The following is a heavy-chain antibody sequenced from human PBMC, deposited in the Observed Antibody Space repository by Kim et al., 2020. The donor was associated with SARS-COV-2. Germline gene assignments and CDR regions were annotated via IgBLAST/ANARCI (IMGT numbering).Heavy chain of an antibody. CDR1: GFTFTNYE. CDR2: ISSSGSTR. Sequence: GGSLRLSRAGSGFTFTNYEMTWVRQAPGKGPEWVSYISSSGSTRYYADSVKGRFTISRDNAKNSLFLQMNSLRADDTAMYHCARAVAVAGDYWGQGTPVTVSS. CDR3: ARAVAVAGDY. V-gene: IGHV3-48*03. J-gene: IGHJ4*02. D-gene: IGHD6-19*01.